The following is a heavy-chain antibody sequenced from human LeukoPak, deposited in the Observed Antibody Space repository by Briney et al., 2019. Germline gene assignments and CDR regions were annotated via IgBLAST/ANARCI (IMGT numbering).Heavy chain of an antibody. J-gene: IGHJ6*03. CDR2: IYHSGST. Sequence: PSETLSLTCAVSGYSISSGYYWGWIRRPPGKGLEWIGSIYHSGSTYYNPSLKSRVTISVDTSKNQFSLKLSSVTAADTAVYYCARRSVLWPNYHMDVWGKGTTVTVSS. CDR3: ARRSVLWPNYHMDV. V-gene: IGHV4-38-2*01. CDR1: GYSISSGYY. D-gene: IGHD2-21*01.